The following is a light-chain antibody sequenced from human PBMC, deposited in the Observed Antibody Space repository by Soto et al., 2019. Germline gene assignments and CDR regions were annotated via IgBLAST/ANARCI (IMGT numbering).Light chain of an antibody. CDR1: QSISSY. CDR3: QQSYSILT. CDR2: AAS. V-gene: IGKV1-39*01. J-gene: IGKJ4*01. Sequence: DIQMTQSPSSLSASVGDRVTITCRASQSISSYLNWYQQKPGKAPKLLIYAASSLQSVVPSRFSGSGSGTDFALTISSLQPEDFATYYCQQSYSILTFGGGTKVEIK.